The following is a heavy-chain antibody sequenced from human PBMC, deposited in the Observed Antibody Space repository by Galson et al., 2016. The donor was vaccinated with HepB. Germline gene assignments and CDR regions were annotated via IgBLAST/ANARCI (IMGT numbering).Heavy chain of an antibody. Sequence: SLRLSCAASGFTFSNYAMSWVRQAPGKGLEWVSGICGSGTCTYFADSVKGRFTISRDNPKNTLYLQMNSLRAEDTAVYYCAKEDPSKVWGGYRYRNYFDYWGQGTLITVSS. J-gene: IGHJ4*02. CDR1: GFTFSNYA. D-gene: IGHD3-16*02. CDR2: ICGSGTCT. CDR3: AKEDPSKVWGGYRYRNYFDY. V-gene: IGHV3-23*01.